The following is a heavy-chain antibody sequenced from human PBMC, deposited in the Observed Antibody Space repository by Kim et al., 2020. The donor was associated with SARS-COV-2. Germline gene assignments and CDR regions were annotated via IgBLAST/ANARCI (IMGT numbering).Heavy chain of an antibody. Sequence: GGSLRLSCAASGLTLRSYAMNWVRQGPGKGLEWVSSITRGGDTYYAASVKGRFTISSDNFKDTLSLQMNSLRAADTGNYYCVPCVTLADRSGWCTFFDH. CDR3: VPCVTLADRSGWCTFFDH. J-gene: IGHJ4*01. D-gene: IGHD6-19*01. CDR2: ITRGGDT. V-gene: IGHV3-23*01. CDR1: GLTLRSYA.